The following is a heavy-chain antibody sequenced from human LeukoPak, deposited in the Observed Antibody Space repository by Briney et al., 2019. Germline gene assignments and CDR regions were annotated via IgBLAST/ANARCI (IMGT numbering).Heavy chain of an antibody. Sequence: PGGSLRLSCAASGFTFSSYGMSWVRQAPGKGLEWVSAISGSGGSTDYVDSVKGRFTISRDNSKNTLYLQMNSLRAEDTALYYCAKDRDSGSYPFDYWGQGTLVTVSS. CDR2: ISGSGGST. D-gene: IGHD1-26*01. J-gene: IGHJ4*02. CDR1: GFTFSSYG. V-gene: IGHV3-23*01. CDR3: AKDRDSGSYPFDY.